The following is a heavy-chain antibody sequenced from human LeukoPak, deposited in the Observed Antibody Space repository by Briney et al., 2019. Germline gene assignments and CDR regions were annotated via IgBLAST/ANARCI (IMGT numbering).Heavy chain of an antibody. CDR3: AKDIGESSSSVGGRYYYGMDV. D-gene: IGHD6-6*01. CDR1: GYIFTSYY. Sequence: GASVKVSCKAFGYIFTSYYMHWVRQAPGQGLEWMGIINPSGGSTSYAQKFQGRVTMNRDTSTSTVHMELSSLRSEDTAVYYCAKDIGESSSSVGGRYYYGMDVWGQGTTVTVSS. V-gene: IGHV1-46*01. J-gene: IGHJ6*02. CDR2: INPSGGST.